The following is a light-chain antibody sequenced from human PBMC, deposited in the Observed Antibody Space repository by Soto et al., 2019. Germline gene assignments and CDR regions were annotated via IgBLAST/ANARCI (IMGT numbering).Light chain of an antibody. CDR3: SSYTSSSTASV. CDR2: DVS. J-gene: IGLJ1*01. CDR1: SSDVGGYNF. V-gene: IGLV2-14*03. Sequence: QSALTQPPSVSGSPGQSITISCTGTSSDVGGYNFVSWYQHHPGKAPKLMIFDVSNRPSGVSTRFSGSKSGNTASLTISGLQAEDESDYYCSSYTSSSTASVFGTGTKLTVL.